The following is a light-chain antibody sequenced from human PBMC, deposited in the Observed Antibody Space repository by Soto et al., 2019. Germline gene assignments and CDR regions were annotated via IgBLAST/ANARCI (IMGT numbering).Light chain of an antibody. CDR3: QQYNNGPPWT. V-gene: IGKV3-15*01. Sequence: ELVKTQAPGTLSIGSRATATLSSRASQSVSSNLAGYQQKPGQPPRLLIYGASTRATGIPARFSSSGSATEFTLTISSLQSQDFAVYYCQQYNNGPPWTFGQGTKVDIK. CDR2: GAS. CDR1: QSVSSN. J-gene: IGKJ1*01.